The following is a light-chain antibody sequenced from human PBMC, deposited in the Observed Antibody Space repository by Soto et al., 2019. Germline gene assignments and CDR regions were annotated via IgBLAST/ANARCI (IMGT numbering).Light chain of an antibody. CDR1: SSDVGGYKY. CDR3: TSYTSSSTHVV. V-gene: IGLV2-14*01. CDR2: EVT. J-gene: IGLJ2*01. Sequence: QSALTQPASVSGSPGQSITISCTGTSSDVGGYKYVSWYQHHPGKAPKLIIYEVTNRPSGVSNRFSGSKSGNTASLTISGLQAEDEADYYCTSYTSSSTHVVFGGGTKLTVL.